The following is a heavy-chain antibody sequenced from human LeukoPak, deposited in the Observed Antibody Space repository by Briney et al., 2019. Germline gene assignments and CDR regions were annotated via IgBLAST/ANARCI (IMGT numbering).Heavy chain of an antibody. V-gene: IGHV1-69*13. D-gene: IGHD6-13*01. CDR3: ARAAAVLNWFDP. CDR2: IIPIFGTA. Sequence: ASVKVSCKASGGTFISYAISWVRQAPGQGLEWMGGIIPIFGTANYAQKFQGRVTITADESTSTAYMELSSLRSEDTAVYYCARAAAVLNWFDPWGQGTLVTVSS. J-gene: IGHJ5*02. CDR1: GGTFISYA.